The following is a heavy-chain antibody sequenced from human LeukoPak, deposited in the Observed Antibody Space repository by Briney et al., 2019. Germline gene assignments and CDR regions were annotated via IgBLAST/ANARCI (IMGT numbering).Heavy chain of an antibody. CDR2: ISVGGSVT. CDR1: GFTFNSYA. CDR3: AKGAVVVAAQNWFDS. J-gene: IGHJ5*01. D-gene: IGHD2-15*01. V-gene: IGHV3-23*01. Sequence: GVSLRLSCAASGFTFNSYAMTWVRQAPGKGLEWVSSISVGGSVTYYGDSVEGRFTISRDNSRNTLFLQLNSLRAEDTALYYCAKGAVVVAAQNWFDSWGQGTLVTVSS.